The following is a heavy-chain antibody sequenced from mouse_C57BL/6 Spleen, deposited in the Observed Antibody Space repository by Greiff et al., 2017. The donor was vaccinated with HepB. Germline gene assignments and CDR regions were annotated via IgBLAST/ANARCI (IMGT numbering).Heavy chain of an antibody. CDR3: ARRLTGAYAMDY. V-gene: IGHV1-80*01. CDR1: GYAFSSYW. CDR2: IYPGDGDT. Sequence: VQRQQSGAELVKPGASVKISCKASGYAFSSYWMNWVKQRPGKGLEWIGQIYPGDGDTNYNGKFKGKATLTADKSSSTAYMQLSSLTSEDSAVYFCARRLTGAYAMDYWGQGTSVTVSS. D-gene: IGHD4-1*01. J-gene: IGHJ4*01.